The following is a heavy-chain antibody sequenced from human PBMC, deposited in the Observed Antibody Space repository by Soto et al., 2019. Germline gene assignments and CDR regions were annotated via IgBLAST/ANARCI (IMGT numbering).Heavy chain of an antibody. J-gene: IGHJ5*02. CDR2: ISYDGSNK. CDR1: GFTFSSYA. CDR3: ARDPGYCSGGSCRNWFDP. V-gene: IGHV3-30-3*01. D-gene: IGHD2-15*01. Sequence: GGSLRLSCAASGFTFSSYAMHWVGQAPGKGLEWVAVISYDGSNKYYADSVKGRFTISRDNSKNTLYLQMNSLRAEDTAVYYCARDPGYCSGGSCRNWFDPWGQGTLVTVSS.